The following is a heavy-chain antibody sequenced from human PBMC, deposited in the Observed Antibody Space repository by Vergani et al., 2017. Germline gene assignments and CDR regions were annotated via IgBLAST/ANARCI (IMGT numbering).Heavy chain of an antibody. D-gene: IGHD4-11*01. CDR2: IDHTGRP. J-gene: IGHJ6*03. CDR1: GWSFTSYH. CDR3: ARVNTETNCQLYYYYYMDV. Sequence: QVQLQQWGGGLLKPSETLSLTCVVNGWSFTSYHWTWIRQSPGEGLEWVGDIDHTGRPDYNPSLKSRLTMSVDKSRNQFSRTLNSVTATDTAIYFCARVNTETNCQLYYYYYMDVWGQGTAVTVS. V-gene: IGHV4-34*01.